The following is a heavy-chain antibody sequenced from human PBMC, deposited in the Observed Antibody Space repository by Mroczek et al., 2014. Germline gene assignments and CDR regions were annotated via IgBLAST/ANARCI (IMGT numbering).Heavy chain of an antibody. V-gene: IGHV4-61*02. CDR2: IYTSGST. CDR3: ARELEITIFGVYYFDY. Sequence: QVQLQQWGPGLVKPSQTLSLTCTVSGGSISSGSYYWSWIRQPAGKGLEWIGRIYTSGSTNYNPSLKSRVTMSVDTSKNQFSLKLSSVTAADTAVYYCARELEITIFGVYYFDYWGQGTLVTVSS. CDR1: GGSISSGSYY. J-gene: IGHJ4*02. D-gene: IGHD3-3*01.